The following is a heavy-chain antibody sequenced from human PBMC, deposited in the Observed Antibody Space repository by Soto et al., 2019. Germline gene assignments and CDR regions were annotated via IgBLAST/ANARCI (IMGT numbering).Heavy chain of an antibody. V-gene: IGHV1-2*02. Sequence: ASLKVSCNASGYTFTGYYMHWVRQAPGQGLEWMGWINPNSGGTNYAQKLQGRVTMTRDTSISTAYLELSRLRSDDAAVYYCASATFGGVIVPLHFDYRGQGTLVTV. CDR3: ASATFGGVIVPLHFDY. D-gene: IGHD3-16*02. CDR2: INPNSGGT. J-gene: IGHJ4*02. CDR1: GYTFTGYY.